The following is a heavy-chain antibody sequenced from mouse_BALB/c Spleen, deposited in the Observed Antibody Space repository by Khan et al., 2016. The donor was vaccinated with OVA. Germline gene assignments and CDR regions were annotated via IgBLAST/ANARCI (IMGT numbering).Heavy chain of an antibody. J-gene: IGHJ2*01. CDR3: ARNRESDYFDY. V-gene: IGHV2-9*02. CDR1: GFSLTSYG. CDR2: IWAGGST. Sequence: QMQLEESGPGLVAPSQSLSITCTVSGFSLTSYGIHWVRQPPGKGLEWLEIIWAGGSTNYNSALMSRLSISKDNSRSQVFLKMNSLQTDDTAMYFCARNRESDYFDYWGQGTTLTVSS.